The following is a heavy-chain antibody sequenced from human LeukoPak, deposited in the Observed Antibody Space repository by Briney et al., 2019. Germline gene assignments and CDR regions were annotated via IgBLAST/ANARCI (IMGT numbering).Heavy chain of an antibody. D-gene: IGHD5-12*01. CDR3: ARESQRWLRSPRVLDY. CDR2: ISYDGSNK. CDR1: GFTFSSYA. V-gene: IGHV3-30*04. J-gene: IGHJ4*02. Sequence: GGSLRLSCAASGFTFSSYAMHWVRQAPGKGLEWVAVISYDGSNKYYADSVKGRFTISRDNSKNTLYLQMNSLRAEDTAVYYCARESQRWLRSPRVLDYRGQGTLVTVSS.